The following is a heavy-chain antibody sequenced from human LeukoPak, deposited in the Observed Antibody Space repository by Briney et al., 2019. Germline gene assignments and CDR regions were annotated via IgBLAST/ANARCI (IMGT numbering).Heavy chain of an antibody. Sequence: ASVKVSCKASGYTFTSYGISWVRQAPGQGLEWMGWISAYNGNTNYAQKLQGRVTMTTGTSTSTAYMELRSLRSDDTAVYYCARDYVDFWSEFGHYFDYWGQGTLVTVSS. CDR1: GYTFTSYG. J-gene: IGHJ4*02. V-gene: IGHV1-18*01. CDR3: ARDYVDFWSEFGHYFDY. D-gene: IGHD3-3*01. CDR2: ISAYNGNT.